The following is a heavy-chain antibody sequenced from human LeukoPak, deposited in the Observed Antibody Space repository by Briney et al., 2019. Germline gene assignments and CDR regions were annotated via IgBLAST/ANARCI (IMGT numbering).Heavy chain of an antibody. D-gene: IGHD4-11*01. CDR3: AREVSWTTVTTRHYFYYYMDV. CDR2: INPTSGAT. J-gene: IGHJ6*03. Sequence: ASVKVSCKASGYSSTDFHVHWVRQAPGQGLEWVGIINPTSGATTYAQKFQGRVTMTGDMSTSTVYMELSGLGSEDTAVYYCAREVSWTTVTTRHYFYYYMDVWGKGTTVTVSS. CDR1: GYSSTDFH. V-gene: IGHV1-46*01.